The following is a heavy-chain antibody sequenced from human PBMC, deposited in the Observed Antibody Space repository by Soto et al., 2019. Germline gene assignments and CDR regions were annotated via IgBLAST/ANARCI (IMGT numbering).Heavy chain of an antibody. V-gene: IGHV4-39*01. D-gene: IGHD3-22*01. CDR1: DGCISRGPSY. J-gene: IGHJ4*02. CDR2: IYYLGNT. Sequence: SLTRSVTCTVRDGCISRGPSYCYRNRQPPEQGLEWVGSIYYLGNTYYNSSLGSRVVISVDKSKNQFSLKLSSVPAADTAVYYCAGLYPYESSGYHLNYWGQGTQVTV. CDR3: AGLYPYESSGYHLNY.